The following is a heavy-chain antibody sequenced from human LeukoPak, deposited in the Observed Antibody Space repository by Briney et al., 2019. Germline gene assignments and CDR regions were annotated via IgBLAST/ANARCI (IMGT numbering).Heavy chain of an antibody. CDR1: GFTFSSYG. V-gene: IGHV3-30*18. CDR2: ISYDGSNK. Sequence: GGSLRLSCAASGFTFSSYGMHWVRQAPGKGLEWVAVISYDGSNKYYADSVKGRFTISRDNSKNTLYLQMNSLRAEDKAVYYCAKVSGGYYWYFDYWGQGTLVTVSS. D-gene: IGHD1-26*01. CDR3: AKVSGGYYWYFDY. J-gene: IGHJ4*02.